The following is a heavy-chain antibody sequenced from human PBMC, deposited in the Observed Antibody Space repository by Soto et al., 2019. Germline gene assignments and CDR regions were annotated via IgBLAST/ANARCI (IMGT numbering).Heavy chain of an antibody. J-gene: IGHJ4*02. Sequence: PGGSLRLSCAASGFTFSSYGMHWVRQAPGKGLEWVAVIWYDGSNKYYADSVKGRFTISRDNSKNTLYLQMNSLRAEDTAVYYWARDGGSSRGYSYGLYFDYWGQGTLVTVSS. CDR1: GFTFSSYG. CDR3: ARDGGSSRGYSYGLYFDY. D-gene: IGHD5-18*01. CDR2: IWYDGSNK. V-gene: IGHV3-33*01.